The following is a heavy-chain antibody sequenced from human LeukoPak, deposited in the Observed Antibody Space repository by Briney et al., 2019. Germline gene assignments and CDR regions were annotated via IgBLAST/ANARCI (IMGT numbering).Heavy chain of an antibody. D-gene: IGHD4-17*01. Sequence: PGGSLRLSCAASGCTFSSDGMHWGRQAPGKGLVWVSRINSDGSGTTYADSVKGRFTTSRDNAKNTLYLQMTSLRAEDTAVYHCVSTATFDYWGQGSLGTVSS. J-gene: IGHJ4*02. V-gene: IGHV3-74*01. CDR2: INSDGSGT. CDR3: VSTATFDY. CDR1: GCTFSSDG.